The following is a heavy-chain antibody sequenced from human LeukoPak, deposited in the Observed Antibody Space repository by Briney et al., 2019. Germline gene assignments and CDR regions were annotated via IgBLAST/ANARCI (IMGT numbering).Heavy chain of an antibody. CDR2: IIPIFGTA. CDR3: ARHGRCMVRGVCNDY. J-gene: IGHJ4*02. V-gene: IGHV1-69*13. CDR1: GGTFSSYA. Sequence: SVKVSCKASGGTFSSYAISWVRQAPGQGLEWMGGIIPIFGTANYAQKFQGRVTITADESTSTAYMELSSLRSEDTAVYYCARHGRCMVRGVCNDYWGEGTLVTVSS. D-gene: IGHD3-10*01.